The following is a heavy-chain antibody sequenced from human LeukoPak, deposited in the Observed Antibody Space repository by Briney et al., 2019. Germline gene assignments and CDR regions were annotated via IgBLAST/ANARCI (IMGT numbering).Heavy chain of an antibody. D-gene: IGHD3-22*01. CDR1: GFTFSSYS. Sequence: PGGSLRPSCAASGFTFSSYSMNWVRQAPGKGLEWVSSISSSSSYIYYADSVKGRFTISRDNAKNSLYLQMNSLRAEDTAVYYCARATYYYDSSGYSVDGMDVWGKGTTVTVSS. CDR2: ISSSSSYI. CDR3: ARATYYYDSSGYSVDGMDV. V-gene: IGHV3-21*01. J-gene: IGHJ6*04.